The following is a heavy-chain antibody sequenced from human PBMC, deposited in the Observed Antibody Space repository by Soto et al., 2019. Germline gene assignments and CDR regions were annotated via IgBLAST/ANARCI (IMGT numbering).Heavy chain of an antibody. Sequence: QVQLVQSGAEVKKPGASVKVSCKASGYTFTSYAMHWVRQAPGQRLEWMGWINAGNGNTKNSQKFQARVTITRDTSASTAYMELSSLISEDTAVYYCARDMGFGLSDYWGQGTLVTVPS. V-gene: IGHV1-3*01. CDR3: ARDMGFGLSDY. CDR1: GYTFTSYA. D-gene: IGHD3-10*01. J-gene: IGHJ4*02. CDR2: INAGNGNT.